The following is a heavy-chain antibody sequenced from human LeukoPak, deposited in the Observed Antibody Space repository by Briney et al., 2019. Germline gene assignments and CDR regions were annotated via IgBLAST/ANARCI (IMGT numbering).Heavy chain of an antibody. V-gene: IGHV4-4*07. Sequence: SETLSLTCTVSGGSISSYYWGWIRQPAGKGLEWIGRIYTSGSTNYNPPLKSRVTMSVDTSKNQFSLKLSSVTAADTAVYYCARAEGYCSSTSCLNWFDPWGQGTLVTVSS. CDR3: ARAEGYCSSTSCLNWFDP. CDR2: IYTSGST. D-gene: IGHD2-2*01. J-gene: IGHJ5*02. CDR1: GGSISSYY.